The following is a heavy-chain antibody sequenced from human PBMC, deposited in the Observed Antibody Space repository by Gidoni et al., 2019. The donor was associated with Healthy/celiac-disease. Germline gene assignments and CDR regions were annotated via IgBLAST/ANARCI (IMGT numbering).Heavy chain of an antibody. J-gene: IGHJ4*02. V-gene: IGHV3-33*01. Sequence: QVQLVESGGGVVQPGRSLRLPCAASGFTFSSYGMHWVRQAPGKGLEWVAVIWYDGSNKYYADSVKGRFTISRDNSKNTLYLQMNSLRAEDTAVYYCARGLVGATLYYFDYWGQGTLVTVSS. D-gene: IGHD1-26*01. CDR1: GFTFSSYG. CDR3: ARGLVGATLYYFDY. CDR2: IWYDGSNK.